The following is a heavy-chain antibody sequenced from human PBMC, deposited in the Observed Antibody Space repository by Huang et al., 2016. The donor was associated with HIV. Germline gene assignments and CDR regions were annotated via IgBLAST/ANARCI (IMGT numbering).Heavy chain of an antibody. D-gene: IGHD3-22*01. J-gene: IGHJ3*01. CDR2: ISGQSGNT. V-gene: IGHV1-18*04. CDR1: GYTFTNYG. Sequence: QVQLVQSGAEVKKPGASVKVSCKASGYTFTNYGISWVRQAPGQGLEWMGGISGQSGNTKYAQKLQGRGTMTTDTSRTMTTVYMELRSLRSDDTAVYYCARDSGYYYGDAFDFWGQGTMVTVSS. CDR3: ARDSGYYYGDAFDF.